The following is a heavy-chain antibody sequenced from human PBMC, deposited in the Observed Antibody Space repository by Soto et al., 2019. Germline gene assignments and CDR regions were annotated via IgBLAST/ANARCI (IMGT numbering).Heavy chain of an antibody. J-gene: IGHJ3*02. CDR3: ARRKKGERDCDI. CDR1: VFSLSTSIIC. D-gene: IGHD1-1*01. V-gene: IGHV2-70*17. CDR2: IDWDYDK. Sequence: SGPTLFNPTYTLTLTFTFSVFSLSTSIICLILIRHPPGKALDFLARIDWDYDKFYSTSLKTRLTISNGTSKNQVALKITNMDHVDTATYFCARRKKGERDCDIWGKGKMVTVSS.